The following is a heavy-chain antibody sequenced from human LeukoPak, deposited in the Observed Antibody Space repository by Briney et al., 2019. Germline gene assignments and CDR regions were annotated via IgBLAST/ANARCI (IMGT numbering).Heavy chain of an antibody. V-gene: IGHV1-69*06. D-gene: IGHD6-13*01. J-gene: IGHJ4*02. CDR1: GGTFSSYA. Sequence: SVKVSCKASGGTFSSYATSWVRQAPGQGLEWMGGIIPIFGTANYAQKFQGRVTITADKSTSTAYMELSSLRSEDTAVYYCARETRIAAACLEYWGQGTLVTVSS. CDR3: ARETRIAAACLEY. CDR2: IIPIFGTA.